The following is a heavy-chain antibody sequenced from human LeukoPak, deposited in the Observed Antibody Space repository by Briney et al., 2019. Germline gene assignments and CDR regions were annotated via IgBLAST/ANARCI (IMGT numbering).Heavy chain of an antibody. CDR1: GYSISSGYY. CDR2: IYHSGST. V-gene: IGHV4-38-2*01. J-gene: IGHJ4*02. CDR3: ARAITPESTFDY. Sequence: PSETLSLTCAVSGYSISSGYYWGWIRQPPGKGLEWIGSIYHSGSTYYNPSLKSRVTISVDTSKNQFSLKLSSVTAADTAVYYCARAITPESTFDYWGQGTLVTVSS. D-gene: IGHD2-2*01.